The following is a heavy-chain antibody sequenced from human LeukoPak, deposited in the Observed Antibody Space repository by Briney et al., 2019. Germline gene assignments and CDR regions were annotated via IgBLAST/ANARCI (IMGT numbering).Heavy chain of an antibody. Sequence: PGGSLRLSCAASGFTFSSYSMNWVRQAPGKGLEWVSYISSSSSTIYYADSVKGRFTISRDNAKNSLYLQMNSLRAEDTAVYYCARANGDYAAAFDIWGQGTMVTVSS. J-gene: IGHJ3*02. CDR3: ARANGDYAAAFDI. CDR1: GFTFSSYS. D-gene: IGHD4-17*01. V-gene: IGHV3-48*01. CDR2: ISSSSSTI.